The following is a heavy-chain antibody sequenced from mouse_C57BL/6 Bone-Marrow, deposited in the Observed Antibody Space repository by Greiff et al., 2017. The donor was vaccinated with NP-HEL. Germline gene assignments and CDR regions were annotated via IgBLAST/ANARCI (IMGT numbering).Heavy chain of an antibody. CDR3: ARRDGRGYFDY. J-gene: IGHJ2*01. Sequence: QVTLKECGPGILQSSQTLSLTCSFSGFSLSTSGMGVSWIRQPSGKGLEWLAHIYWDDDKRYNPSLKSRLTISKDTSRNQVFLKITSVDTADTATYYCARRDGRGYFDYWGQGTTLTVSS. CDR1: GFSLSTSGMG. D-gene: IGHD1-1*02. CDR2: IYWDDDK. V-gene: IGHV8-12*01.